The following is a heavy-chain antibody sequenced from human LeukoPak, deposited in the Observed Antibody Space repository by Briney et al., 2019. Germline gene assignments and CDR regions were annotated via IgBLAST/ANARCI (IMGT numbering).Heavy chain of an antibody. D-gene: IGHD1-26*01. CDR3: ARGDAGSFSGYDY. CDR1: GYTFTNYY. CDR2: INPSSGST. V-gene: IGHV1-46*01. J-gene: IGHJ4*02. Sequence: ASVKASCKASGYTFTNYYMHWVRQAPGQGPEWMGVINPSSGSTTYAQKFQDRVTMTRDTSTSTVYMEVSSLRSEDTAMYYCARGDAGSFSGYDYWGQGTLVTVSS.